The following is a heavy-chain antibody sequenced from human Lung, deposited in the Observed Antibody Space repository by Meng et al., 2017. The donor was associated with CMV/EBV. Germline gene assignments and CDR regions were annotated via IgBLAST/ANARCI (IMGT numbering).Heavy chain of an antibody. Sequence: SVXVSCKTSGYTFTGFYIHWVRQAPGQGLEWMGWINPNSGGTEYAQKFQGRVTMTRDTSISTAYMELSRLRSDDTAVYYCARESGEDAFDFWGQGAMVTVSS. CDR2: INPNSGGT. D-gene: IGHD7-27*01. J-gene: IGHJ3*01. CDR3: ARESGEDAFDF. CDR1: GYTFTGFY. V-gene: IGHV1-2*02.